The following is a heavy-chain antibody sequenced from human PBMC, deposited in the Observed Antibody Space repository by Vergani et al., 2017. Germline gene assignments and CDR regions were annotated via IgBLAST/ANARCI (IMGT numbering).Heavy chain of an antibody. CDR3: AREKYDDYVWGGYRPPPDY. V-gene: IGHV4-39*07. CDR1: GGSIISSSYY. Sequence: QLQLQESGPGLVKPSETLSLTCTVSGGSIISSSYYWGWIRQPPGKGLEWIGSIYYSGSTYYNPSLKSRVTISVDTSKNQFSLKLSSVTAADTAVYYCAREKYDDYVWGGYRPPPDYWGQGTLVTVSS. D-gene: IGHD3-16*02. J-gene: IGHJ4*02. CDR2: IYYSGST.